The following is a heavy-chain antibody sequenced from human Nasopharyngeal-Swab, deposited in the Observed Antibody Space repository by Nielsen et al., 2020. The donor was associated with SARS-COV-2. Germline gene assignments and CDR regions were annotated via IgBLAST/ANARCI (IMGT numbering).Heavy chain of an antibody. Sequence: WVRQAPGQGLEWMGWINTSTGNPTYAQGFTGRFVFSLDTSVSTAYLQISSLKAGDTAVYYCARGHDTSDYWGQGTLVTVSS. J-gene: IGHJ4*02. CDR3: ARGHDTSDY. CDR2: INTSTGNP. D-gene: IGHD3-9*01. V-gene: IGHV7-4-1*02.